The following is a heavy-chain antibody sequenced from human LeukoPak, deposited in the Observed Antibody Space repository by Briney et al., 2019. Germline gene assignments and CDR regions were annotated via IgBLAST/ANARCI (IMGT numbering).Heavy chain of an antibody. Sequence: ASVKVSCKASGYTFTGYYMHWVRQAPGQGLEWMGIINPSGGSTSYAQKFQGRVTMTRDTSTSTVYMELSSLRSEDTAVYYCASRGICSGGSCYSSFLDYWGQGTLVTVSS. CDR1: GYTFTGYY. J-gene: IGHJ4*02. V-gene: IGHV1-46*01. D-gene: IGHD2-15*01. CDR3: ASRGICSGGSCYSSFLDY. CDR2: INPSGGST.